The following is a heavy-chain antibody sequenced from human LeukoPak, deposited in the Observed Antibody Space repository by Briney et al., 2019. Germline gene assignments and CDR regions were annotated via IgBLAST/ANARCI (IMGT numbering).Heavy chain of an antibody. D-gene: IGHD3-10*01. J-gene: IGHJ4*02. Sequence: ASVKVSCKASGYTFTGYYMHWVRQAPGQGLEWMGWINPNSGGTNYAQKFQGRVTMTRDTSISTAYMDLSSLRSEDTAVYYCARASISEGSGSDFDYWGQGTLVTVSS. CDR1: GYTFTGYY. CDR2: INPNSGGT. V-gene: IGHV1-2*02. CDR3: ARASISEGSGSDFDY.